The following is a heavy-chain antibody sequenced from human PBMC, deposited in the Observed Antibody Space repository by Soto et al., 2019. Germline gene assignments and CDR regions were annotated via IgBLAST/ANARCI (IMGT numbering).Heavy chain of an antibody. V-gene: IGHV4-34*01. D-gene: IGHD2-15*01. CDR3: ARAPKISREYYFDY. CDR1: GGSFSGYY. CDR2: INHSGST. J-gene: IGHJ4*02. Sequence: SETLSLTCAVYGGSFSGYYWSWIRQPPGKGLEWIGEINHSGSTNYNPSLKSRVTISVDTSKNQFSLKLSSVTAADTAVYYCARAPKISREYYFDYWGQGTLVTVSS.